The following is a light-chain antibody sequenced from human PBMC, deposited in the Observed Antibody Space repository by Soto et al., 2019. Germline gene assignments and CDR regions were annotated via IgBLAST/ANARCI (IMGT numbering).Light chain of an antibody. Sequence: DIQMTQSQSSLSGSVGDRFTMTCRASQGIRNDLGWYQQKPGKAPKRLIYAASTLQSGVPSRFSGSGSGTDFTLTISSLQPEDVATYYCQKYNSAPHTFGGGTKVDI. CDR1: QGIRND. V-gene: IGKV1-17*01. J-gene: IGKJ4*01. CDR3: QKYNSAPHT. CDR2: AAS.